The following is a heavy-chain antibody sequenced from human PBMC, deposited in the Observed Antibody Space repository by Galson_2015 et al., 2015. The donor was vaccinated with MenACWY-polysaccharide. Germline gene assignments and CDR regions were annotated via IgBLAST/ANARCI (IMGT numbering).Heavy chain of an antibody. J-gene: IGHJ6*02. Sequence: AISGDSVSSNSAAWNWIRQSPSRGLEWLGRTYYRSKWYNDYAVSVKSRITINPDTSKNQFSLQLNSVTPEDTAVYYCARDSITGTTRLYYYYYYGMDVWGQGTTVTVSS. CDR3: ARDSITGTTRLYYYYYYGMDV. D-gene: IGHD1-7*01. CDR1: GDSVSSNSAA. V-gene: IGHV6-1*01. CDR2: TYYRSKWYN.